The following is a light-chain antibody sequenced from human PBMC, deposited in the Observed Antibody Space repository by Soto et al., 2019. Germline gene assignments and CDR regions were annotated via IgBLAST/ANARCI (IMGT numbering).Light chain of an antibody. Sequence: EIVLTQSPGTLSLSPGERATLSCRASQSVSSSYLAWYQQKPGQAPRLLIYGASTRATNVPDRFSGSGSGADFTLSISRLEPEDFAVYYCQQYGSSPPRTFGQGPRWIS. V-gene: IGKV3-20*01. CDR1: QSVSSSY. J-gene: IGKJ1*01. CDR2: GAS. CDR3: QQYGSSPPRT.